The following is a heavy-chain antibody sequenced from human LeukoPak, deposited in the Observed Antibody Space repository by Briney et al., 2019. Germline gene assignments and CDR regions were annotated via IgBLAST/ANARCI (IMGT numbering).Heavy chain of an antibody. CDR1: GGTFSSYA. V-gene: IGHV1-69*01. Sequence: SVKVSCKASGGTFSSYAISWVRQAPGQGLEWMGGIIPIFATTNYAQKFQGRVTITADESTSTAYMELSSLRSEDTAVYYCATGRYQLGSYNFLDVWGEGTTVTVSS. CDR2: IIPIFATT. CDR3: ATGRYQLGSYNFLDV. D-gene: IGHD2-2*01. J-gene: IGHJ6*03.